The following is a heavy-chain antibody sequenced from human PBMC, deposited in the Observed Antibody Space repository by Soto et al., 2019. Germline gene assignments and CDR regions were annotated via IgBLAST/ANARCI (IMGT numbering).Heavy chain of an antibody. Sequence: GGSLRLSCAASGFTFSSYSMNWVRQAPGKGLEWVSYISSSSSTIYYADSVKGRFTISRDNAKNSLYLQMNSLRAEDTAVYYCARVVGYATGAFDPWGQGTLVTVSS. V-gene: IGHV3-48*01. CDR2: ISSSSSTI. CDR3: ARVVGYATGAFDP. CDR1: GFTFSSYS. D-gene: IGHD2-15*01. J-gene: IGHJ5*02.